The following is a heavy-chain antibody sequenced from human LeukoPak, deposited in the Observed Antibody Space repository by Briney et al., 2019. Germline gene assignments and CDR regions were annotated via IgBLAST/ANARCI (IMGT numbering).Heavy chain of an antibody. CDR3: AREYYDGGNSGYYYVELYYFDY. D-gene: IGHD3-22*01. CDR1: GFTFSNYN. J-gene: IGHJ4*02. CDR2: ISSSGSYI. V-gene: IGHV3-21*01. Sequence: GGSLRLSCEASGFTFSNYNMNWGRQAPGKGLEWVSSISSSGSYIYYADSLQGRFTISRDNAKNSLYLQMTSLRAEDTAVYYCAREYYDGGNSGYYYVELYYFDYWGQGTLVTVSS.